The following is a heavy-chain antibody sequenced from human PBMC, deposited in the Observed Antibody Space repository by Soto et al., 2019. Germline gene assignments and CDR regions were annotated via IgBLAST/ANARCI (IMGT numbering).Heavy chain of an antibody. D-gene: IGHD2-2*01. V-gene: IGHV3-21*01. CDR2: ISSSSSYI. CDR1: GFTFSSYS. CDR3: ARDRPTEYYCSSTSCPIDY. J-gene: IGHJ4*02. Sequence: PGGSLRLSCAASGFTFSSYSMNWVRQAPGKGLEWVSSISSSSSYIYYADSVKGRFTISRDNAKNSLYLQMNSLRAEDTAVYYCARDRPTEYYCSSTSCPIDYWGQGTLVTVSS.